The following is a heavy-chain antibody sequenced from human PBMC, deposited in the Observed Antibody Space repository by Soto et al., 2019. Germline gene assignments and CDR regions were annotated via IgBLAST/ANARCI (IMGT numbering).Heavy chain of an antibody. Sequence: GGSLRLSCAASGFTFSSYAMSWVRQAPGKGLEWVSAISGSGGSTYYADSVKGRFTISRDNSKNTLYLQMNSLRAEDTAVYYCAKTSTVDKAMGDAFDIWGQGTMVTVSS. CDR3: AKTSTVDKAMGDAFDI. D-gene: IGHD5-18*01. CDR2: ISGSGGST. V-gene: IGHV3-23*01. CDR1: GFTFSSYA. J-gene: IGHJ3*02.